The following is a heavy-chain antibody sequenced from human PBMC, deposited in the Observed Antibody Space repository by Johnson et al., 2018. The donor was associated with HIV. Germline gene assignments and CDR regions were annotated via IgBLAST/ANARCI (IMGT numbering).Heavy chain of an antibody. Sequence: QVQLVESGGGVVQPGRSLRLSCAASGFTFSSYAMHWVRQAPGKGLEWVAVISYDGSNKYYDDSVKGRFTISRDNSKNTLYLQMKSLRVEDTAVYYCARGVTGYSYGTWGQGTMVTVSS. CDR3: ARGVTGYSYGT. J-gene: IGHJ3*01. V-gene: IGHV3-30*14. D-gene: IGHD5-18*01. CDR1: GFTFSSYA. CDR2: ISYDGSNK.